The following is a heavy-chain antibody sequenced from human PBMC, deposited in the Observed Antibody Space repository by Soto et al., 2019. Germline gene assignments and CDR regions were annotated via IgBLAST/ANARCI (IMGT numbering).Heavy chain of an antibody. CDR3: ARAVGNGGSRYYYYGMDV. CDR1: GDSVSSNSAA. Sequence: SQTLSLTCAISGDSVSSNSAAWNWIRQSPSRGLEWLGRTYYRSKWYNDYAVSVKSRITINPDTSKNQFSLQLNSVTPEDTALYYCARAVGNGGSRYYYYGMDVWGQGTTVTVS. CDR2: TYYRSKWYN. D-gene: IGHD7-27*01. V-gene: IGHV6-1*01. J-gene: IGHJ6*02.